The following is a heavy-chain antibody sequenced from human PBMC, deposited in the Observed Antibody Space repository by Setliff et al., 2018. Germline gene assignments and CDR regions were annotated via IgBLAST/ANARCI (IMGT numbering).Heavy chain of an antibody. D-gene: IGHD4-4*01. V-gene: IGHV4-34*01. Sequence: PSETLSLTCAVYGGSFSAYYWSWIRQPPGKGLEWIGEINHSGSTIYNPSLKSRVTISVDTSKNQFSLKLSSVTAADTAVYYCARNDRPWRYSNFLNWFDPWGQGTLVTVSS. CDR1: GGSFSAYY. CDR3: ARNDRPWRYSNFLNWFDP. J-gene: IGHJ5*02. CDR2: INHSGST.